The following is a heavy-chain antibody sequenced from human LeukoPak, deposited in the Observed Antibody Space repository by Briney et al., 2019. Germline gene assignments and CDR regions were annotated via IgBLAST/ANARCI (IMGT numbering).Heavy chain of an antibody. J-gene: IGHJ4*02. V-gene: IGHV3-7*03. CDR3: VRGPRTIMVTE. CDR1: GFLFSNFW. CDR2: MKQDGSET. D-gene: IGHD5-18*01. Sequence: GGSLRLSCVASGFLFSNFWMTWVRQAPGKGLEWVANMKQDGSETHYADSVKGRFTISRDNAKNSLYLQMNSLRVEDTAVYYCVRGPRTIMVTEWGQGTLVTVSS.